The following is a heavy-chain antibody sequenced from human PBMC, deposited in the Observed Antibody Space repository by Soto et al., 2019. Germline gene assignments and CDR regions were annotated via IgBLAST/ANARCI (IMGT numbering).Heavy chain of an antibody. CDR1: GFTFSSYD. Sequence: PGGSLRLSCAASGFTFSSYDMHWVRQATGKGLEWVSAIGTAGDTYYPGSVKGRFTISRENAKNSLYLQMNSLRAGDTAVYYCARGLRVSSSWYRWYYYYGMDVWGQGTTVTV. D-gene: IGHD6-13*01. V-gene: IGHV3-13*01. J-gene: IGHJ6*02. CDR2: IGTAGDT. CDR3: ARGLRVSSSWYRWYYYYGMDV.